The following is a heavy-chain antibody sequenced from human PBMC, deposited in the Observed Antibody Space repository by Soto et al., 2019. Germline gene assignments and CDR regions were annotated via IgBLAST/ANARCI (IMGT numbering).Heavy chain of an antibody. CDR1: GFTFSSYS. D-gene: IGHD6-6*01. CDR2: ISSSSSYI. Sequence: PGGSLRLSCAASGFTFSSYSMNWVRQAPGKGLEWVSSISSSSSYIYYADSVKGRFTISRDNAKNSLYLQMNSLRAEDTAVYYCARDLSTSSSSSYYYYYGMDVWGQATTVTVSS. CDR3: ARDLSTSSSSSYYYYYGMDV. J-gene: IGHJ6*02. V-gene: IGHV3-21*01.